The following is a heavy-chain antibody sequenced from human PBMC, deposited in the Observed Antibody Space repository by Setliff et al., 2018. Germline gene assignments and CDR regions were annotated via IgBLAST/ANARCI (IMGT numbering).Heavy chain of an antibody. CDR1: GASISTTYYY. CDR2: IYQNGIT. D-gene: IGHD3-16*02. J-gene: IGHJ5*02. Sequence: SETLSLTCSVSGASISTTYYYWDWIRQSPEKGLEWIGTIYQNGITYYNPSVKSRVTISVDKSKYQFSLCLRSVTAADTAVYYCSKDGPGLNVGYISWGQGTLVTVSS. CDR3: SKDGPGLNVGYIS. V-gene: IGHV4-39*07.